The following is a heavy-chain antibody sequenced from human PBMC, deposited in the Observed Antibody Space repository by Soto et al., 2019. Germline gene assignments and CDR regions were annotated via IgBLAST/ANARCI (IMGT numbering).Heavy chain of an antibody. CDR2: IYSGGST. D-gene: IGHD2-15*01. V-gene: IGHV3-53*01. CDR3: AREGSGGIGDWFDP. Sequence: PGGSMRLSCAASGFTVSSNYMSWVRQAPGKGLEWVSVIYSGGSTYYADAEKGRFTISRDNYENTLYLQMNSLRDEDTDVYYCAREGSGGIGDWFDPWGQGTLVTVSS. CDR1: GFTVSSNY. J-gene: IGHJ5*02.